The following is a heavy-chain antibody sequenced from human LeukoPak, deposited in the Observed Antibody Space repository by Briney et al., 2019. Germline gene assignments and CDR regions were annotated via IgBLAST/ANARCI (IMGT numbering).Heavy chain of an antibody. V-gene: IGHV4-31*03. J-gene: IGHJ4*02. D-gene: IGHD6-19*01. Sequence: PSETLSLTCTVSGGSISSGGYYWSWIRQHPGKGLEWIGYIYYSGSTYYNPSLKSRVTISVDTSKNQFSLKLSSVTAADTAVYYCAREATLIAVAQPGWYLDYWGQGTLVTVSS. CDR3: AREATLIAVAQPGWYLDY. CDR2: IYYSGST. CDR1: GGSISSGGYY.